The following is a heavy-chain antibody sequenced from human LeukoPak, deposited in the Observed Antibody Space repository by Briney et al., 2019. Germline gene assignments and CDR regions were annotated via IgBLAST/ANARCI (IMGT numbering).Heavy chain of an antibody. V-gene: IGHV3-23*01. CDR2: INGGGGNT. Sequence: GGSLRLSCAASGFMFNSYVMSWVRQAPGKGLEWVSAINGGGGNTYYADSVKGRFTISRDNSKNMVYLQMNSLRADDTAVYYCAKSVVVITFCFDDWGQRALVTVSS. D-gene: IGHD2-15*01. J-gene: IGHJ4*02. CDR3: AKSVVVITFCFDD. CDR1: GFMFNSYV.